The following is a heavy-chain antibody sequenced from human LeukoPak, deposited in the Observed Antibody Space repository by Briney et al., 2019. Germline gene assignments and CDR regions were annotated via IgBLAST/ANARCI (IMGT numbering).Heavy chain of an antibody. V-gene: IGHV3-74*01. J-gene: IGHJ4*02. Sequence: GGSLRLSCAASGFTFSTYWMHWVRQAPGKGLVWVSRINADGRTTNYADSVKGRFTISRDNAKKTLHLQMNSLKVEDAAVYYCARVLCSGGYCYCFDYWGQGALVTVSS. CDR2: INADGRTT. D-gene: IGHD2-15*01. CDR3: ARVLCSGGYCYCFDY. CDR1: GFTFSTYW.